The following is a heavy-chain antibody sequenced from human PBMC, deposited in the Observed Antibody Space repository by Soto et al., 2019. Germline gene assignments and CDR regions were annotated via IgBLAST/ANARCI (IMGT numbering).Heavy chain of an antibody. CDR3: ARETMVRGVIPYYYGMDV. V-gene: IGHV1-2*04. J-gene: IGHJ6*02. D-gene: IGHD3-10*01. CDR1: GYTFTGYY. Sequence: ASVKVSCKASGYTFTGYYMHWVRQAPGQGLEWMAWINPNSGGTNYAQKFQGWVTMTRDTSISTAYMELSRLRSDDTAVYYCARETMVRGVIPYYYGMDVWGQGTTVTVSS. CDR2: INPNSGGT.